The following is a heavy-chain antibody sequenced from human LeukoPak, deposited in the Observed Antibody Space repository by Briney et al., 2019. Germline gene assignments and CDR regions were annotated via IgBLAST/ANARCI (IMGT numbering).Heavy chain of an antibody. V-gene: IGHV3-30-3*01. CDR3: ARDSYYDSSGYLYCFDY. D-gene: IGHD3-22*01. Sequence: GGSLRLSCAASGFTFSSYAMHWVRQAPGKGLEWVAVISYDGSNKYYADSVKGRFTISRDNSKNTLYLQMNSLRAEDTAVYYCARDSYYDSSGYLYCFDYWGQGTLVTVSS. CDR2: ISYDGSNK. CDR1: GFTFSSYA. J-gene: IGHJ4*02.